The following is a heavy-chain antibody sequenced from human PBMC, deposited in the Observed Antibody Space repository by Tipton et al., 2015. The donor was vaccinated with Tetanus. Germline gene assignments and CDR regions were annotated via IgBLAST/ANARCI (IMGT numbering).Heavy chain of an antibody. V-gene: IGHV4-31*11. CDR2: ISSGGRT. Sequence: TLSLTCAISGGSINSGAYCWSWIRQHPGKGLESIGSISSGGRTFYNPSLTNRVSISVDRSKNQFSLKLSPVTAADTAIYYCAGGEENLRLRRPTGRWFDPWGHGTLVTVPS. D-gene: IGHD1-1*01. CDR1: GGSINSGAYC. CDR3: AGGEENLRLRRPTGRWFDP. J-gene: IGHJ5*02.